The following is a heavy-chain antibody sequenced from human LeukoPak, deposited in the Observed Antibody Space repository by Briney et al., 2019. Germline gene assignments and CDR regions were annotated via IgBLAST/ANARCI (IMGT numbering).Heavy chain of an antibody. CDR3: ARFSSATGVFHY. V-gene: IGHV4-34*01. D-gene: IGHD2-15*01. Sequence: SETLSLTCAVYGGSFSGYYWSWIRQPPGKGLEWIGEINHSGSTNYNPSLKSRVTISVDTSKNQFSLQLNSVTPEDTAVYFCARFSSATGVFHYWGQGTLVTVSS. CDR1: GGSFSGYY. CDR2: INHSGST. J-gene: IGHJ4*02.